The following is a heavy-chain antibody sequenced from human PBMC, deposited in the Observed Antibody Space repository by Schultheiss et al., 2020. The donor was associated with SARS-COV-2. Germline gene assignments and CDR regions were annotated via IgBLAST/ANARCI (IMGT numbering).Heavy chain of an antibody. CDR1: GFTFNNYG. CDR3: AREGYNWNEQAFDI. V-gene: IGHV3-30*03. D-gene: IGHD1-1*01. J-gene: IGHJ4*02. CDR2: ISYDGSNK. Sequence: GGSLRLSCVVSGFTFNNYGMHWVRQAPGKGLEWVAGISYDGSNKYYADSVKGRFTISRDNSKNTLYLQINSLRAEDTAVYYCAREGYNWNEQAFDIWGQGTLVTVSS.